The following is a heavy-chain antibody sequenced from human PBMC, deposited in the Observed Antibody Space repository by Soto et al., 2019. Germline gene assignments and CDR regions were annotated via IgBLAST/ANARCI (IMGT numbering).Heavy chain of an antibody. D-gene: IGHD6-19*01. CDR3: AFQPAGGIAVAGTVD. V-gene: IGHV1-18*01. CDR2: ISAYNGNT. CDR1: GYSFTSYG. Sequence: GASVNVSCKASGYSFTSYGISWVRQAPRQGLEWMGWISAYNGNTNYAQKLQGRVTMTTDTSTSTAYMELSSLRSEDTAVYYCAFQPAGGIAVAGTVDWGQGTLVNVSS. J-gene: IGHJ4*02.